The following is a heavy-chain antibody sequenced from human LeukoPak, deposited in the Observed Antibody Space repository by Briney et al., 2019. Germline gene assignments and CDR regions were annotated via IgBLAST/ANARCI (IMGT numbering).Heavy chain of an antibody. CDR1: GVAIRNSW. CDR2: IHPDGSVQ. J-gene: IGHJ1*01. D-gene: IGHD2-8*01. CDR3: ASTFPYCIDDVCAL. V-gene: IGHV3-7*01. Sequence: GGSLRLSCVASGVAIRNSWMSWVRQAPGKGLEWVANIHPDGSVQNYVDSVKGRFTISRDNAKNSLYLQINNLRAEDTAVYYCASTFPYCIDDVCALGGEGTLVTVSS.